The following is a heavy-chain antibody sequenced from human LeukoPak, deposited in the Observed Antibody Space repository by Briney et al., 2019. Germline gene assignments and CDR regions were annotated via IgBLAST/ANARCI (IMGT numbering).Heavy chain of an antibody. V-gene: IGHV3-30*02. CDR3: APSPRYCSSTSCLLLD. D-gene: IGHD2-2*01. CDR2: IRYDGSNK. CDR1: GFTFSSYG. Sequence: GGSLRLSCAASGFTFSSYGMHWVRQAPGKGLEWVAFIRYDGSNKYYADSVKGRFTISRDNSKNTLYLQMNSLRAEDTAVYYCAPSPRYCSSTSCLLLDWGQGTLVTVSS. J-gene: IGHJ4*02.